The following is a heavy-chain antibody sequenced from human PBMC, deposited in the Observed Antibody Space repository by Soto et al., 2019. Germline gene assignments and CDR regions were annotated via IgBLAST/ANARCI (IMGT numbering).Heavy chain of an antibody. CDR3: ARCPVDNWNYDLNWFDP. V-gene: IGHV4-39*01. Sequence: QLQLQESGPGLVKPSETLSLTCTVSGGSISSSSYYWGWIRQPPGKGLEWIGSIYYSGSTYYNPSLKSRVTISVDTSKNQFSLKLSSVTAADTAVYYCARCPVDNWNYDLNWFDPWGQGTLVTVSS. D-gene: IGHD1-7*01. J-gene: IGHJ5*02. CDR2: IYYSGST. CDR1: GGSISSSSYY.